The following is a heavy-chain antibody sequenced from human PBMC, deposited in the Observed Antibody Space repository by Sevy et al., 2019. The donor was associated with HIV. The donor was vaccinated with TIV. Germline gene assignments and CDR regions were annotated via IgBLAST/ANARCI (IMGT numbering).Heavy chain of an antibody. D-gene: IGHD6-6*01. CDR1: GFPLSSYG. J-gene: IGHJ4*02. CDR3: AKGGAARPGYFDY. V-gene: IGHV3-23*01. Sequence: GGSLRLSCAASGFPLSSYGMSWVRQAPGKGLEWVSSITGGGDNTYADSVKGRFAISRDNSKNTLYLQMNSLRAEDTAVYYCAKGGAARPGYFDYWGQGTLVTVSS. CDR2: ITGGGDNT.